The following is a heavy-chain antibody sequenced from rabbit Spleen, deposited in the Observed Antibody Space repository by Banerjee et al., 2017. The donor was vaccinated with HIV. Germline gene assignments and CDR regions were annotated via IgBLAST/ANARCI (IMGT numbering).Heavy chain of an antibody. CDR3: GRAGEGGYGYLDL. CDR1: GVSFSISSY. D-gene: IGHD2-1*01. Sequence: QEQLVESGGDLVKPGASRTLTCTASGVSFSISSYICWVRQAPWKGLEWIACIYAGIGNIFYASWAKGRFTVSKPSSTTVTLEMTSLTVADTATFFCGRAGEGGYGYLDLWGQGTLVTVS. J-gene: IGHJ4*01. V-gene: IGHV1S45*01. CDR2: IYAGIGNI.